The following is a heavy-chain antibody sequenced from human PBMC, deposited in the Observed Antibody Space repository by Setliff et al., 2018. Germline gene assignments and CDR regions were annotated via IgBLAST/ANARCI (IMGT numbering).Heavy chain of an antibody. CDR2: INPNSGGP. Sequence: GASVKVSCKASGYTFTGGYYIHWFRQAPGQGLEWMGWINPNSGGPKYAQNFQGRVTMTRDTSITTAYMELSRLRSDDTAVYSCARKMGTIAFDFCGQGTMLRVSS. D-gene: IGHD7-27*01. V-gene: IGHV1-2*02. CDR3: ARKMGTIAFDF. J-gene: IGHJ3*01. CDR1: GYTFTGGYY.